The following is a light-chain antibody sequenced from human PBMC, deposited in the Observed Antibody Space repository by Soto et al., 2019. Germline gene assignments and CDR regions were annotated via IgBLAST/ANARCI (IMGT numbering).Light chain of an antibody. V-gene: IGKV3-20*01. J-gene: IGKJ5*01. Sequence: VVLTHSPCTLSLSPLERATLSVSASQSININLAWYQQRPGQAPRLLIYDASSRATGIPDRFSGSGSGTDFTLTISRLEPEDFAVYYCRQYGFSPISFGQGTRLEIK. CDR1: QSININ. CDR3: RQYGFSPIS. CDR2: DAS.